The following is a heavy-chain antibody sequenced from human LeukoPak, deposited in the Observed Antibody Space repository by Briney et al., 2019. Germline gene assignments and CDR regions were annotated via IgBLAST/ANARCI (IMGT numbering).Heavy chain of an antibody. V-gene: IGHV4-4*07. J-gene: IGHJ4*02. CDR3: ARDSMVRGEEGFDY. CDR1: GGSISSYY. D-gene: IGHD3-10*01. Sequence: SETLSLTCTVSGGSISSYYWSWIRQPAGKGLEWIGRIYTSGSTNYNPSLKSRVTMSVDTSKNQFSLKLSSVTAADTAVYYCARDSMVRGEEGFDYWGQGTLVTVSS. CDR2: IYTSGST.